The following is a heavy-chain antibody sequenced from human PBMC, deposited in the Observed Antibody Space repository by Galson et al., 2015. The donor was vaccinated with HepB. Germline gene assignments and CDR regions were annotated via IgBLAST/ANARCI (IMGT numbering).Heavy chain of an antibody. D-gene: IGHD6-19*01. Sequence: ETLSLTCTVSGGSISSYDWSWIRQPAGKGPEWIGRIYTSVNTNYNPSLKSRVSMSVDMSKNQFSLKLSSVTAADTAVYYCARDGLGSDAFDIWGQGTMVSVSS. CDR1: GGSISSYD. CDR3: ARDGLGSDAFDI. CDR2: IYTSVNT. V-gene: IGHV4-4*07. J-gene: IGHJ3*02.